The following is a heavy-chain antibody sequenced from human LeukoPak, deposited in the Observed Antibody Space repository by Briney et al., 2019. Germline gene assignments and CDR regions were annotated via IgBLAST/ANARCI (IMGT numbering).Heavy chain of an antibody. Sequence: GGSLRLSCAASGFTFSSYVMHWVRQAPGKGLEWVSYISSSGSTIYYADSVKGRFTISRDNAKNSLYLQMNSLRADDTAVYYCARDTLGEGEDANYAVYYFDYWGQGTVVTVSS. D-gene: IGHD4/OR15-4a*01. V-gene: IGHV3-48*03. CDR2: ISSSGSTI. J-gene: IGHJ4*02. CDR3: ARDTLGEGEDANYAVYYFDY. CDR1: GFTFSSYV.